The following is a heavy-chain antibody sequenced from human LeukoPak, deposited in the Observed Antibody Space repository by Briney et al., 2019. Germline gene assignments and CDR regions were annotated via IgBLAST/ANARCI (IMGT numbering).Heavy chain of an antibody. CDR3: ARGRLLYSSGWYGVNY. CDR1: GFTFSSYA. J-gene: IGHJ4*02. V-gene: IGHV3-30-3*01. CDR2: ISYDRSNK. Sequence: GGSLRLSCAASGFTFSSYAMHWVRQAPGKGLEWVAVISYDRSNKYYADSVKGRFTSSRDNSKNTLYLQMNSLRAEDTAVYYCARGRLLYSSGWYGVNYWGQGTLVTVSS. D-gene: IGHD6-19*01.